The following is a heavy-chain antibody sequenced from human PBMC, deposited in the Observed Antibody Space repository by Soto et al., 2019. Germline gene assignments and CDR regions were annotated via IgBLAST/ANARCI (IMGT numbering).Heavy chain of an antibody. CDR3: ARDQVGDYIWGSYRGAFDI. V-gene: IGHV3-33*01. D-gene: IGHD3-16*02. CDR2: IWYDGSNK. CDR1: GFTFSSYG. J-gene: IGHJ3*02. Sequence: QVQLVESGGGVVQPGRSLRLSCAASGFTFSSYGMHWVRQAPGKGLEWVAVIWYDGSNKYYADSVKGRFTISRDNSKNTLYLQMNSLRAEDTAVYYCARDQVGDYIWGSYRGAFDIWGQGTMVTVSS.